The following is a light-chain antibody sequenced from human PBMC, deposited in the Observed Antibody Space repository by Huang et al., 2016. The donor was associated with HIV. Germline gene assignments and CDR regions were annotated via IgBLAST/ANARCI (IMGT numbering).Light chain of an antibody. CDR1: QSISSY. CDR3: QQRSN. CDR2: DAS. J-gene: IGKJ5*01. V-gene: IGKV3-11*01. Sequence: EIVLTQSPATLSLSPGERATLSCRASQSISSYLSWYQHRPGQAPRLRIYDASNRATGIPARFSGSGSGTDFTLTISSLEPEDFAVYYCQQRSNFGQGTRLEIK.